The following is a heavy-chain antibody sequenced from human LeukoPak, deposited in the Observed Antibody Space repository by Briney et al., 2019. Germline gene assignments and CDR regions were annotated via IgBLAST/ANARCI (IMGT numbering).Heavy chain of an antibody. D-gene: IGHD2-2*01. CDR3: ARLSADSSSSRGFDY. V-gene: IGHV4-39*07. CDR1: GGSISSSSHY. J-gene: IGHJ4*02. Sequence: SETLSLTCTVSGGSISSSSHYWGWIRQPPGKGLEWIGSIYYSGTTAYNPSLKSRVTISVDTSKNQFSLKLSSVTAADTAVYYCARLSADSSSSRGFDYWGQGTLVTVSS. CDR2: IYYSGTT.